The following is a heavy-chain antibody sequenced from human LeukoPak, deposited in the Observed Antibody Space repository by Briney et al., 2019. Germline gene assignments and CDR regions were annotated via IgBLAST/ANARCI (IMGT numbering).Heavy chain of an antibody. V-gene: IGHV1-3*01. CDR3: ARYPHGDYYFDY. CDR1: GYTFTSYA. Sequence: ASVKVSCKASGYTFTSYAMHWVRQAPGQRLEWMGWINAGNGNTKYSQKFQGRVTITRDTSASTAYMELSSLRSEDTAVYYCARYPHGDYYFDYWGQGTLVTVSS. D-gene: IGHD4-17*01. CDR2: INAGNGNT. J-gene: IGHJ4*02.